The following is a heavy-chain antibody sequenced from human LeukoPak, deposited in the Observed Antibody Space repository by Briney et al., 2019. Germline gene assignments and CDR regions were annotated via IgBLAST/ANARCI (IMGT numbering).Heavy chain of an antibody. CDR3: ARASGPFDY. CDR1: GFTFSTYG. D-gene: IGHD3-10*01. CDR2: IWYDGSNK. J-gene: IGHJ4*02. Sequence: GGSLGLSCAASGFTFSTYGMHWVRQAPGKGLEWVAVIWYDGSNKYYADSVQGRFTISRDNSKNTLYLQMNSLRAEDTAVYSCARASGPFDYWGQGTLVTVSS. V-gene: IGHV3-33*01.